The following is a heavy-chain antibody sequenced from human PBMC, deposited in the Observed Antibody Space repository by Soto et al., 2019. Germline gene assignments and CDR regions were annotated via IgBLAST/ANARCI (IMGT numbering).Heavy chain of an antibody. CDR2: IYYSGST. CDR3: ARHLIFPGFYDSGIPTPYIDY. Sequence: QLQLQESGPGLVKPSETLSLTCTVSGGSISSSSYYWGWIRQPPGKGLEWIGSIYYSGSTYYNPSLKSRVTISVDTSKNQFSLKLSSVTAADTAVYYCARHLIFPGFYDSGIPTPYIDYWGQGTLVTVSS. J-gene: IGHJ4*02. V-gene: IGHV4-39*01. CDR1: GGSISSSSYY. D-gene: IGHD3-10*01.